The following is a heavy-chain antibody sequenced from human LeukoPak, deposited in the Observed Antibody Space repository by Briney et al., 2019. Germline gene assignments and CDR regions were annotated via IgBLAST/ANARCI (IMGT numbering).Heavy chain of an antibody. CDR1: GGTFSSYT. D-gene: IGHD2-8*01. Sequence: GASVKVSCKASGGTFSSYTISWVRQAPGQGLEWMGGIIPIFGTANYAQKFQGRVTITADESTSTAYMELSSLRSEDTAVYYCARDFAAGDSRMLWGQGTLVTVSS. CDR3: ARDFAAGDSRML. CDR2: IIPIFGTA. V-gene: IGHV1-69*13. J-gene: IGHJ4*02.